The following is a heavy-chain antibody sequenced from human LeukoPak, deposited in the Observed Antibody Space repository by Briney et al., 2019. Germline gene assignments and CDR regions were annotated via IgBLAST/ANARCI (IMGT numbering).Heavy chain of an antibody. CDR3: ARGGYCTNGVCYRTPLYYFDY. D-gene: IGHD2-8*01. V-gene: IGHV3-53*05. Sequence: GGSLRLSCAASEFTVSNNYMSWVRQAPGKGLEWVSVIYSGGSTYYADSVKGRFTISRDNSKNTLYLQMNSLRAEDTAVYYCARGGYCTNGVCYRTPLYYFDYWGQGTLVTVSS. CDR1: EFTVSNNY. J-gene: IGHJ4*02. CDR2: IYSGGST.